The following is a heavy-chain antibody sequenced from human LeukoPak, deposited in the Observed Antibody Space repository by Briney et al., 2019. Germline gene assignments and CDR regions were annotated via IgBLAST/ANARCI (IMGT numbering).Heavy chain of an antibody. CDR3: ARGSNIVVVVAADFDY. D-gene: IGHD2-15*01. CDR2: INHSGST. Sequence: SETLSLTCAVYGGSFSGYYWSWIHQPPGKGLEWIGEINHSGSTNYNPSLKSRVTISVDTSKNQFSLKLSSVTAADTAVYYCARGSNIVVVVAADFDYWGQGTLVTVSS. V-gene: IGHV4-34*01. CDR1: GGSFSGYY. J-gene: IGHJ4*02.